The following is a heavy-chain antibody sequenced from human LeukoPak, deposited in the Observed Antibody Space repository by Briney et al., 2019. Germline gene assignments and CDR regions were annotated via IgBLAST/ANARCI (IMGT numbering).Heavy chain of an antibody. V-gene: IGHV3-23*01. CDR2: ISASASST. D-gene: IGHD6-6*01. J-gene: IGHJ4*02. CDR3: AKGRRYSSSSDTFDY. CDR1: GFTFSSSA. Sequence: GGSLRLSCAASGFTFSSSAMSWVRQAPGKGLEWVSGISASASSTYYADSVKGRFTISRDNSKNTLYLQLNSLRAEDTALYYCAKGRRYSSSSDTFDYWGQGTLVTVSS.